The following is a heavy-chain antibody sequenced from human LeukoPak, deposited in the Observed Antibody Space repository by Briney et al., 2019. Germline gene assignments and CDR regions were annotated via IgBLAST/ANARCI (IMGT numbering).Heavy chain of an antibody. CDR3: TTYYYDSSGYSNRFDP. V-gene: IGHV1-69*05. J-gene: IGHJ5*02. Sequence: GSSVKVSCKASGGTFSSYAISWVRQAPGQGLEWIGGIIPIFGTANYAQKFQGRVTITTDESTSTAYMELSSLRSEDTAVYYCTTYYYDSSGYSNRFDPWGQGTLVTVSS. CDR2: IIPIFGTA. CDR1: GGTFSSYA. D-gene: IGHD3-22*01.